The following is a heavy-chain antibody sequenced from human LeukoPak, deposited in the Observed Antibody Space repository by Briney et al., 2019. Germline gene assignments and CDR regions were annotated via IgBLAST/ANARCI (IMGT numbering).Heavy chain of an antibody. D-gene: IGHD3-16*01. CDR1: GGSISSYY. CDR3: ARHTFGSHFDY. CDR2: LFYSGNT. Sequence: SETLSLTCTVSGGSISSYYWSWIRQPPGKGLEWIGSLFYSGNTNYNPSLKSRVTKSVDTSKDQFSLKLSSVTAADTAVYYCARHTFGSHFDYWGQGTLVTVSS. J-gene: IGHJ4*02. V-gene: IGHV4-59*08.